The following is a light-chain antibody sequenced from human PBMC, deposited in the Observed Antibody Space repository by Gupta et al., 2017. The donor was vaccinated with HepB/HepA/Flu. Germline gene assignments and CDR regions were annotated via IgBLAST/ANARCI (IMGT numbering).Light chain of an antibody. J-gene: IGKJ1*01. V-gene: IGKV6-21*02. Sequence: EIVLTQSPDFQSVTPKEKVTITCRASQNIGSNLHWYQQKPYQSPKLLIKYASQDSSGVPSRFSGSGSGTDFTLTIISLEAEDAATYYCRQRSSLPPTFGEGTKVEIK. CDR1: QNIGSN. CDR2: YAS. CDR3: RQRSSLPPT.